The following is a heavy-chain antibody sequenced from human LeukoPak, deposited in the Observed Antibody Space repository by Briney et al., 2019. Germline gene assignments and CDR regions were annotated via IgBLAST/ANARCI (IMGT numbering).Heavy chain of an antibody. V-gene: IGHV4-34*01. Sequence: PSETLSLTCAVYGGSFSGYYWSWIRQPPGEGLEWIGEINHSGSTNYNPSLKSRVTISVDTSKNQFSLKLSSVTAADTAVYYCAREVHYYDSSGYPYGFDYWGQGTLVTVSS. CDR3: AREVHYYDSSGYPYGFDY. D-gene: IGHD3-22*01. CDR1: GGSFSGYY. CDR2: INHSGST. J-gene: IGHJ4*02.